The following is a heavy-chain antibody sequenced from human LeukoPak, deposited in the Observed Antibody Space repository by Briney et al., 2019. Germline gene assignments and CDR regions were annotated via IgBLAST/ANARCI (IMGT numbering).Heavy chain of an antibody. CDR1: GFTFSSYW. V-gene: IGHV3-7*01. D-gene: IGHD2-15*01. J-gene: IGHJ6*03. Sequence: GGSLRLSCAASGFTFSSYWMSWVRQAPGKGLEWVANIKQDGSEKYYVDSVKGRFTISRDNAKNSLYLHMNSLRAEDTAVYYCARDPRIVVVVAATHFDYYMDVWGKGTTVTVSS. CDR2: IKQDGSEK. CDR3: ARDPRIVVVVAATHFDYYMDV.